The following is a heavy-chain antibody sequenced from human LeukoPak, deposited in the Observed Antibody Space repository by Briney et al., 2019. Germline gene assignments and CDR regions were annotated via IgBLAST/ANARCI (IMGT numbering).Heavy chain of an antibody. V-gene: IGHV4-34*01. D-gene: IGHD3-3*01. CDR2: INHSGST. CDR1: GGSFSGYY. CDR3: ARRLLVLRFLESGMDV. J-gene: IGHJ6*04. Sequence: SETLSLTCAVYGGSFSGYYWSWIRQPPGKGLEWIGEINHSGSTNYNPSLKSRVTISVDTSKNQFSLKLSSVTAADTAVYYCARRLLVLRFLESGMDVWGKGTTVTVSS.